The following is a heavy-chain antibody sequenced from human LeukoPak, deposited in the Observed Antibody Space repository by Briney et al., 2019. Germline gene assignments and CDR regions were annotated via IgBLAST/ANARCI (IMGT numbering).Heavy chain of an antibody. Sequence: SVKVSCKASGGTFSSYAISWVRQAPGQGLEWMGGIIPIFGTANYAQKFQGRVTINADESTSTAYMELSSLRSEDTAVYYCARDRDTGPPFDYWGQGTLVTVSS. CDR1: GGTFSSYA. J-gene: IGHJ4*02. CDR2: IIPIFGTA. V-gene: IGHV1-69*13. CDR3: ARDRDTGPPFDY. D-gene: IGHD5-18*01.